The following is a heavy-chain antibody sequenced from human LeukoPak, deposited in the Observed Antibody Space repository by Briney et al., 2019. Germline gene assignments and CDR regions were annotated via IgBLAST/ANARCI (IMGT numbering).Heavy chain of an antibody. D-gene: IGHD3-22*01. Sequence: GGSLRHSCAASGFTFSTYAMSWVRQAPGKGLEWVSSISGSGGSADYADSVEGRFTISRDNSKNTLYLQLSSLRAEDTAVYHCARDAYYSDGSDYYSWFDPRGQGTLVTVSS. CDR3: ARDAYYSDGSDYYSWFDP. CDR2: ISGSGGSA. V-gene: IGHV3-23*01. J-gene: IGHJ5*02. CDR1: GFTFSTYA.